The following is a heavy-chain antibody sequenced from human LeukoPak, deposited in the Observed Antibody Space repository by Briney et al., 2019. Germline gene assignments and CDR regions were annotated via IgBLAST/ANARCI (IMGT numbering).Heavy chain of an antibody. V-gene: IGHV3-23*01. D-gene: IGHD6-25*01. Sequence: GGSLRLSCAASGFTFSIYAMSWVRQAPGKRLEWVSTISYSGGSTYYADSVKGRFTISRDNSKNTLYLQMNSLRAEDTAVYYCAKESGGFDYWGQGTLVTVSS. CDR2: ISYSGGST. CDR1: GFTFSIYA. J-gene: IGHJ4*02. CDR3: AKESGGFDY.